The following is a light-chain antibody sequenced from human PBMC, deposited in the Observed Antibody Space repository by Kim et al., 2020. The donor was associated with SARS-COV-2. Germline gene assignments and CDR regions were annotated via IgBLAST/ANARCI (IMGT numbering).Light chain of an antibody. Sequence: SSELTQDPAMSVALGQTVRISCHGDSLRTNHASWYQHKAGQAPRLVMYEENNRPSGIPDRFSGSSAGNTASLTITGAQAEDEADYYCVSRDSTNKKYVVGRGTKVTVL. V-gene: IGLV3-19*01. CDR3: VSRDSTNKKYV. CDR2: EEN. J-gene: IGLJ1*01. CDR1: SLRTNH.